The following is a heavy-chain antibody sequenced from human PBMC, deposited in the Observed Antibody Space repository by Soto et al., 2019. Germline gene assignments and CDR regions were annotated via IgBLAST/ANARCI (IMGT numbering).Heavy chain of an antibody. CDR3: TTATRYCSSTSCYFVEYFQY. V-gene: IGHV3-15*01. CDR1: GFTFSNAW. Sequence: GGSLRLSCAASGFTFSNAWMSWVRQAPGKGLEWVGRIKSKTDGGTTDYAAPVKGRFTISRDDSKNTLYLQMNSLKTEDTAVYYCTTATRYCSSTSCYFVEYFQYWGQGTLVTVSS. J-gene: IGHJ1*01. D-gene: IGHD2-2*01. CDR2: IKSKTDGGTT.